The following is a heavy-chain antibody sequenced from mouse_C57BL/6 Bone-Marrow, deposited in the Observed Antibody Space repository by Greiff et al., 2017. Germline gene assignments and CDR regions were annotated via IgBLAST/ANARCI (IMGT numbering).Heavy chain of an antibody. Sequence: EVQLQQSGPELVKPGASVKISCKASGYTFTDYYMNWVKQSHGKSLEWIGDINPNNGGTSYNQKFKGKATLTVDKSSSTAYMELRSLTSEDSAVYYCAREGKRLLDAMDYWGQGTSVTVSS. CDR1: GYTFTDYY. CDR2: INPNNGGT. CDR3: AREGKRLLDAMDY. V-gene: IGHV1-26*01. J-gene: IGHJ4*01. D-gene: IGHD2-3*01.